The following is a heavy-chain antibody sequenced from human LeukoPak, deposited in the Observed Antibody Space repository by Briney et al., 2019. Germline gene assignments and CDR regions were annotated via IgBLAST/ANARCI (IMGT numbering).Heavy chain of an antibody. D-gene: IGHD6-19*01. CDR1: GFTFSSYA. CDR3: AKSGSWQWLDYYYYYMDV. Sequence: GGSLRLSCAASGFTFSSYAMHWVRLAPGKGLEWVAVISYDGSNKYYADSVKGRFTISRDNSENTLYLQMNSLRAEDTAVYYCAKSGSWQWLDYYYYYMDVWGKGTTVTVSS. J-gene: IGHJ6*03. CDR2: ISYDGSNK. V-gene: IGHV3-30*18.